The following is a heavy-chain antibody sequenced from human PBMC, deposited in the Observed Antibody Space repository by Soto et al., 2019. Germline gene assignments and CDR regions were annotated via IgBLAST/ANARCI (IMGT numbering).Heavy chain of an antibody. CDR3: ARARVIAVAGYNTWFDP. D-gene: IGHD6-19*01. CDR1: GYTFASYG. V-gene: IGHV1-18*01. J-gene: IGHJ5*02. CDR2: ISAYNGHT. Sequence: ASVKVSCKASGYTFASYGISWVRQAPGQGLEWMGWISAYNGHTNYAQIFQGRVIMTTDPSTDTAYMELRSLRSDDTAVYYCARARVIAVAGYNTWFDPWGQGTLVTVSS.